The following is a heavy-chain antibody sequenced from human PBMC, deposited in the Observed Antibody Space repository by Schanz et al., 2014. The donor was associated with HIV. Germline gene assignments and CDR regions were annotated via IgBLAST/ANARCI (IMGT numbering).Heavy chain of an antibody. CDR1: GFTFTDNY. V-gene: IGHV3-11*01. Sequence: GQLVESGGGLVKPGGALRLSCAASGFTFTDNYMSWVRQAPGKGRGWPSYICVNGATREYADSVKGRFTISRDNSKNTVYLRMSGLRAEDTAVYYCANQRYSGTYRPFDYWGRGTLVTVSS. CDR3: ANQRYSGTYRPFDY. J-gene: IGHJ4*02. CDR2: ICVNGATR. D-gene: IGHD1-26*01.